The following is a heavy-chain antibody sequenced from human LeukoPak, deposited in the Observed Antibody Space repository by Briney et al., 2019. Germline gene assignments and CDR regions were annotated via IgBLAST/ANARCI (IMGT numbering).Heavy chain of an antibody. V-gene: IGHV3-30*14. Sequence: GGSLRLSCAASGFTFTSYAMHWVRQAPGKGLEWVAVISYDGSHKYYADSVKGRFTISRDNSKNTLYLQMNSLRAEDTAVYYCARKWGDNYMDVWGKGTTVTISS. CDR2: ISYDGSHK. J-gene: IGHJ6*03. D-gene: IGHD1-26*01. CDR1: GFTFTSYA. CDR3: ARKWGDNYMDV.